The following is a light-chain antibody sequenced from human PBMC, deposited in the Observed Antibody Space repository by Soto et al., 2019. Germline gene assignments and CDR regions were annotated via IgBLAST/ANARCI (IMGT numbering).Light chain of an antibody. Sequence: DIVMTQSPDSLAVSLGERATINCKSSQSVLYSSNTKNYLAWYQQKPGQPPKLLIYWASTRESGVPHRFSGSGSGTDFTLTISSLEAEDVAVYYSQQYYSTPPQLTFGEGTKVEIK. CDR2: WAS. CDR1: QSVLYSSNTKNY. V-gene: IGKV4-1*01. CDR3: QQYYSTPPQLT. J-gene: IGKJ4*01.